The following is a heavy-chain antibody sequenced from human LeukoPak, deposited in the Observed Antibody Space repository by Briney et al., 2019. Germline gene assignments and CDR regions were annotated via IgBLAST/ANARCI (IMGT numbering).Heavy chain of an antibody. CDR3: ARVLIAAAGSYYGMDV. CDR1: GFTVSSNY. V-gene: IGHV3-66*01. D-gene: IGHD6-13*01. Sequence: GGSLRLSCAASGFTVSSNYMSWVRQAPGKGLEWVSVIYSGGSTYYADSVKGRFIISRDNSKNTLYLQMNSLRAEDTAVYYCARVLIAAAGSYYGMDVWGQGTTVTVSS. CDR2: IYSGGST. J-gene: IGHJ6*02.